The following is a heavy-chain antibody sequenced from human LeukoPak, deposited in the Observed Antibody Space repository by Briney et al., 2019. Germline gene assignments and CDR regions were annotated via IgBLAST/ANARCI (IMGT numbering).Heavy chain of an antibody. CDR2: IYYSGST. CDR3: ARYSVGARSFDY. J-gene: IGHJ4*02. D-gene: IGHD5/OR15-5a*01. V-gene: IGHV4-59*01. Sequence: SQTLSLTCTVSGGSISSYYWSWIRQPPGKGLEWIGYIYYSGSTNYNPSLKSRVTISVDTSKNRFSLRLSSVTAADTAVYYCARYSVGARSFDYWGQGTLVTVSS. CDR1: GGSISSYY.